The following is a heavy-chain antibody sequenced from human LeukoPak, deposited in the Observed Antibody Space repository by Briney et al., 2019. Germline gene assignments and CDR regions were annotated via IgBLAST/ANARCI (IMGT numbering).Heavy chain of an antibody. Sequence: ASVKVSCKASGYAFTSFGISWVRQAPGQGLEWMGWISAYNANTNFAQNLQGRVTTTTDTSTSTAYMELRSLRSDDTAVYYCASWVREIDAFDIWGQGTMVTVSS. V-gene: IGHV1-18*01. J-gene: IGHJ3*02. D-gene: IGHD3-10*01. CDR3: ASWVREIDAFDI. CDR1: GYAFTSFG. CDR2: ISAYNANT.